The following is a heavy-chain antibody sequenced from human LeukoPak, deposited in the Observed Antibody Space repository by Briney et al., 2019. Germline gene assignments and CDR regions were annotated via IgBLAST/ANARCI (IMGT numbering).Heavy chain of an antibody. D-gene: IGHD3-3*01. J-gene: IGHJ3*02. CDR1: GFIFNNYK. CDR3: ARGCYDFWSGYYDAFDI. CDR2: ISSDSNNI. Sequence: PGGSLRLSFVATGFIFNNYKMKLVRQAPGKGLEWVSSISSDSNNIYYADSMKGRFTISRDSANNSLYLQMNSLRAEDTAVYYCARGCYDFWSGYYDAFDIWGQGTMVSVSS. V-gene: IGHV3-21*06.